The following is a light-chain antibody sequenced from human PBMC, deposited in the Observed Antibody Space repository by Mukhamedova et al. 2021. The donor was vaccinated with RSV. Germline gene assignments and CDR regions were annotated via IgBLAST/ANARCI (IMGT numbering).Light chain of an antibody. Sequence: QSVSSYLAWYQQKPGQAPRLLICDASNGATGIPARFSGSGSGTDFTLTISSLEPEDFAVYYCQQRSNWPRTFGQGTKVEIK. CDR1: QSVSSY. J-gene: IGKJ1*01. V-gene: IGKV3-11*01. CDR2: DAS. CDR3: QQRSNWPRT.